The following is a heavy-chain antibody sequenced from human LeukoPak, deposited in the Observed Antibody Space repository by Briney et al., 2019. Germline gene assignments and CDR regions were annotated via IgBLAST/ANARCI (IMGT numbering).Heavy chain of an antibody. CDR2: INPNSGGT. D-gene: IGHD3-10*01. J-gene: IGHJ4*02. CDR3: ARDLWFGELPPDY. CDR1: GYTFTVYY. Sequence: ASVKVSCKASGYTFTVYYMHWVRQAPGQGLEWMGWINPNSGGTNYAQKFQGRVTMTRDTSISTAYMELSRLRSDDTAVYYCARDLWFGELPPDYWGQGTLVTVSS. V-gene: IGHV1-2*02.